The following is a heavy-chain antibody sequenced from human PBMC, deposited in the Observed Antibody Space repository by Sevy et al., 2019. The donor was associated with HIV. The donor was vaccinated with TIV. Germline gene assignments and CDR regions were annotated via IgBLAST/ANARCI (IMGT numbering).Heavy chain of an antibody. Sequence: GGSLRLSCVASGFTFNTYWMTWVRQAPGKELEWVANIDPDGSEKDYVDSLKGRFTVSRDNAETSLYLHMNSLRVEDTAVYLCARLLWDVVVVPGTTPSQYFDYWGQGTLVTVSS. CDR2: IDPDGSEK. J-gene: IGHJ4*02. D-gene: IGHD2-2*01. CDR3: ARLLWDVVVVPGTTPSQYFDY. CDR1: GFTFNTYW. V-gene: IGHV3-7*01.